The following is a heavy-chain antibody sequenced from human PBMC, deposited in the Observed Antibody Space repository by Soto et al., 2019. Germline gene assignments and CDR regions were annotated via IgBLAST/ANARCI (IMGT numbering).Heavy chain of an antibody. CDR2: INPSGGST. D-gene: IGHD3-16*01. CDR1: GYTFTSYY. J-gene: IGHJ3*02. Sequence: ASVKVSCKASGYTFTSYYMHWVRQAPGQGLEWMGIINPSGGSTSYAQKFQGRVTMTRDTSTSTVYMELSSLRSEDTAVYYCARAEGSIMITYKPIAAFDIGGQGTMV. V-gene: IGHV1-46*01. CDR3: ARAEGSIMITYKPIAAFDI.